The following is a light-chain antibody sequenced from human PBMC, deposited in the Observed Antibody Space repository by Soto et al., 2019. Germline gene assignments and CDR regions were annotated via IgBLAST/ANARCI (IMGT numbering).Light chain of an antibody. CDR1: QSISSW. Sequence: DIQMTQSPSTLSASVGDRVTITCLASQSISSWLAWYQQKPGRAPNLLIYDASTLASAVPSRFSGSGSGTDFTLTISRLEPEDFALYYCQQYGSSPWTFGQGTKVDIK. CDR2: DAS. V-gene: IGKV1-5*01. CDR3: QQYGSSPWT. J-gene: IGKJ1*01.